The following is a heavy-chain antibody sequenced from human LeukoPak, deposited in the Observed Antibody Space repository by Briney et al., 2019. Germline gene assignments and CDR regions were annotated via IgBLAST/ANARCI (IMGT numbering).Heavy chain of an antibody. D-gene: IGHD3-10*01. CDR2: INPNSGGT. CDR1: GYTFTNYY. V-gene: IGHV1-2*06. Sequence: ASVKVSCKASGYTFTNYYMHWVRQAPGQGLEWMGRINPNSGGTNYAQKFQGRVTMTRDTSISTAYMELSRLRSDDTAVYYCARDYVTMVRGANWFDPWGQGTLVTVSS. J-gene: IGHJ5*02. CDR3: ARDYVTMVRGANWFDP.